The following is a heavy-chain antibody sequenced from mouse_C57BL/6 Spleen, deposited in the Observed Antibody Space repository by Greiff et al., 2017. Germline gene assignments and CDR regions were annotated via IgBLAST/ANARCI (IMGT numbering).Heavy chain of an antibody. Sequence: QVQLQQPGPELVKPGASVKLSCKASGYTFTSYWMHWVKQRPGQGLEWIGMIHPDSGSTNYNEKFKSKATLTADTSSSTAYMQLSSLTSEDSAVYYCASPWDVYFDYWGQGTTLTVSS. V-gene: IGHV1-64*01. D-gene: IGHD4-1*01. CDR2: IHPDSGST. J-gene: IGHJ2*01. CDR1: GYTFTSYW. CDR3: ASPWDVYFDY.